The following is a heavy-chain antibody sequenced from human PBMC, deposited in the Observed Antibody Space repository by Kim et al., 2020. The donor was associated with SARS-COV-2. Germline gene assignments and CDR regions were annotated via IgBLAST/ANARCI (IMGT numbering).Heavy chain of an antibody. CDR1: GYTFTSYA. Sequence: ASVKVSCKASGYTFTSYAMHWVRQAPGQRLEWMGWINAGNGNTKYSQKFQGRVTITRDTSASTAYMELSSLRSEDTAVYYCARDVPYDSSGYYSLAVSDYGMDVWGQGTTVTVSS. CDR2: INAGNGNT. V-gene: IGHV1-3*01. D-gene: IGHD3-22*01. CDR3: ARDVPYDSSGYYSLAVSDYGMDV. J-gene: IGHJ6*02.